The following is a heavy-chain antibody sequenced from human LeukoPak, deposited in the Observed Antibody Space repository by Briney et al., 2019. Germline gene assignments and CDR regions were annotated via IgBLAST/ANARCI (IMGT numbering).Heavy chain of an antibody. Sequence: SQTLSLTCTVSAGSISSYYWSWIRQPPGKGLETIAYIYYSGSTNYNPSLKSRVTISVDTSKNQFSLNLISVTAADTAVYYCARGAAGTYWSFDLWGRGTLVTVSS. CDR1: AGSISSYY. D-gene: IGHD6-13*01. J-gene: IGHJ2*01. CDR3: ARGAAGTYWSFDL. CDR2: IYYSGST. V-gene: IGHV4-59*01.